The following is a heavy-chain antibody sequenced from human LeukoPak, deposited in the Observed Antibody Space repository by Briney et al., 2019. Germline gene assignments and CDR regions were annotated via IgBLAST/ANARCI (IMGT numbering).Heavy chain of an antibody. CDR1: GFTFSTYY. Sequence: GGSLSLSCAASGFTFSTYYMNWVRQAPGKGLEWVASITTSSSYIYYADSVKGRFTISRDNAKNSLYLQMNRLRAEDTAVYYCARDLGGYSYGSHFDYWGQGTLVTVSS. V-gene: IGHV3-21*01. CDR2: ITTSSSYI. D-gene: IGHD5-18*01. CDR3: ARDLGGYSYGSHFDY. J-gene: IGHJ4*02.